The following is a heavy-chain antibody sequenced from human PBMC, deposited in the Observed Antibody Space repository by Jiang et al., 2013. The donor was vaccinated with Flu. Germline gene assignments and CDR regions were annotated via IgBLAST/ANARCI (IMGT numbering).Heavy chain of an antibody. CDR1: GGSISSRTYY. CDR2: VYYSGST. Sequence: LLKPSETLSLTCTVSGGSISSRTYYWGWIRQPPGKGLEWVGTVYYSGSTYYNPSFKSRVTISVDTSKNQFSLKLSSVTAADTAVYYCARLGGNSGTVDYWGQGTLVTVSS. V-gene: IGHV4-39*01. D-gene: IGHD4-23*01. J-gene: IGHJ4*02. CDR3: ARLGGNSGTVDY.